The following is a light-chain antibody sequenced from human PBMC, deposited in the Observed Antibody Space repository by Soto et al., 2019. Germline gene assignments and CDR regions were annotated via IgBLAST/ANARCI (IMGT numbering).Light chain of an antibody. V-gene: IGKV3-20*01. CDR3: QQYGSSPPLCT. CDR1: QSVSSSY. CDR2: GAS. J-gene: IGKJ2*02. Sequence: EIVLTQSPGTLSLSPGERATLSCRASQSVSSSYLAWYQQKPGQAPRLLIYGASSRATSSPDRFSGSGSGTDFTLTISRLEPEDFAVYYCQQYGSSPPLCTFGQGTKLEIK.